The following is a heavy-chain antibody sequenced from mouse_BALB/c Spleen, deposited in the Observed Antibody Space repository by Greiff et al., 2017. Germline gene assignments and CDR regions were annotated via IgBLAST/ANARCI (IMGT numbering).Heavy chain of an antibody. CDR1: GYTFTSYW. D-gene: IGHD2-1*01. Sequence: EVKLVESGTVLARPGASVKMSCKASGYTFTSYWMHWVKQRPGQGLEWIGAIYPGNSDTSYNQKFKGKAKLTAVTSTSTAYMELSSLTNEDSAVYYCTRYGNYDYFDYWGQGTTLTVSS. J-gene: IGHJ2*01. V-gene: IGHV1-5*01. CDR3: TRYGNYDYFDY. CDR2: IYPGNSDT.